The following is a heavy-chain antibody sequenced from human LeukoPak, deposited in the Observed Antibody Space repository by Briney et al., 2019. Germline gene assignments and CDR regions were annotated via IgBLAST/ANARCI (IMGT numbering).Heavy chain of an antibody. CDR3: PRVHCSGGSCYYYFDY. CDR2: ISSSSSYI. V-gene: IGHV3-21*01. D-gene: IGHD2-15*01. J-gene: IGHJ4*02. CDR1: GFTFSSYS. Sequence: PRGSLRLSCAASGFTFSSYSMNWVRQAPGKGLEWVSSISSSSSYIYYADSVKGRFTISRDNAKNSLYLQMNSLRAEDTAVYYCPRVHCSGGSCYYYFDYWGQGTLVTVSS.